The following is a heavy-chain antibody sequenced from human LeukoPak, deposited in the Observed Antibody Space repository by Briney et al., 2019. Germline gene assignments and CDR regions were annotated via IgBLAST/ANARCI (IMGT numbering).Heavy chain of an antibody. Sequence: GGSLRLSCVASGFTFSNSAMHWVRQAPGKGLKWVAVVSSDGSKKYYAESVKGRFTISRDNSKNTLYLQMNSLRAEDTAVYYCAKDSGTDDGEPEFWGQGILVTVSS. J-gene: IGHJ4*02. CDR1: GFTFSNSA. CDR3: AKDSGTDDGEPEF. V-gene: IGHV3-30*18. D-gene: IGHD4-17*01. CDR2: VSSDGSKK.